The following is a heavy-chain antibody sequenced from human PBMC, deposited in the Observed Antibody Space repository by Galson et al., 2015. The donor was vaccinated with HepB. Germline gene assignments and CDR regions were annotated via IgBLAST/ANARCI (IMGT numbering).Heavy chain of an antibody. CDR3: AKDVGMDIVATVFDY. D-gene: IGHD5-12*01. CDR1: GFTFSSYA. Sequence: SLRLSCAASGFTFSSYAMSWVHQAPGKGLEWVSAISGSGGSTYYADSVKGRFTISRDNSKNTLYLQMNSLRAEDTAVYYCAKDVGMDIVATVFDYWGQGTLVTVSS. J-gene: IGHJ4*02. V-gene: IGHV3-23*01. CDR2: ISGSGGST.